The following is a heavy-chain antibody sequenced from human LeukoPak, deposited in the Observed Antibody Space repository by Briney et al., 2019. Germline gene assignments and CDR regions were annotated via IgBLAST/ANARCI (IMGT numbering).Heavy chain of an antibody. D-gene: IGHD3-9*01. V-gene: IGHV3-30-3*01. Sequence: GGSLRLSCAASGFTFSSYAMHWVRQAPGKGLEWVAVISYDGSNKYYADSVKGRFTISRDNSKNTLYLQMNSLRAEDTAVYYCARDLSYYDILTGYQTYYYYGMDVWGQGTTVTVSS. CDR2: ISYDGSNK. CDR1: GFTFSSYA. CDR3: ARDLSYYDILTGYQTYYYYGMDV. J-gene: IGHJ6*02.